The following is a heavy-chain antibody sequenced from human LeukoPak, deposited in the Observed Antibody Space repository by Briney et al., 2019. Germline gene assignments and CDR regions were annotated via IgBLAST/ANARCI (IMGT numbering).Heavy chain of an antibody. CDR1: GFTFSSYS. V-gene: IGHV3-48*04. Sequence: PGGSLRLSCAASGFTFSSYSMNWVRQAPGKGLEWVSYISSSSSTIYYADSVKGRFTISRDNAKNSLYLQKNSLRAEDTAVYYCASLTPRSYGDPYYWGQGTLVTVSS. CDR2: ISSSSSTI. J-gene: IGHJ4*02. D-gene: IGHD4-17*01. CDR3: ASLTPRSYGDPYY.